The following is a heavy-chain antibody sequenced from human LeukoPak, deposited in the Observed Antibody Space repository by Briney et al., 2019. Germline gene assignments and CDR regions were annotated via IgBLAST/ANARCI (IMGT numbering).Heavy chain of an antibody. CDR2: LGSDGSNK. V-gene: IGHV3-30*02. CDR1: GFSFSSYW. Sequence: PGGSLRLSCAASGFSFSSYWMNWVRQAPGKGLEWVAFLGSDGSNKHYVDPVKGRFTISRDNSKNTLYLQMNSLRGEDTAVYYCAKGLRDGDNYYFDHWGQGTLATVSS. D-gene: IGHD5-24*01. CDR3: AKGLRDGDNYYFDH. J-gene: IGHJ4*02.